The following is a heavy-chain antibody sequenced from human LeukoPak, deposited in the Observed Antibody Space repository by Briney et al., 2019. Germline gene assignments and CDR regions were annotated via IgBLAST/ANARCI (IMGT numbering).Heavy chain of an antibody. CDR2: IWYDGSNK. CDR3: ASNGFKGSGFDY. J-gene: IGHJ4*02. D-gene: IGHD2-2*03. V-gene: IGHV3-33*01. CDR1: GFTFSSYG. Sequence: GGSLRLSCAASGFTFSSYGMHWVRQAPGKGLEWVAVIWYDGSNKYYADSVKGRFTISRDNSKNTLYLQMNSLRAEDTAVYYCASNGFKGSGFDYWGQGTLVTVSS.